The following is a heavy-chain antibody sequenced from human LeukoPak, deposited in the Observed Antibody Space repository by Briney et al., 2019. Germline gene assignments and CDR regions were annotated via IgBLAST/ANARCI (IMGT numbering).Heavy chain of an antibody. D-gene: IGHD3-22*01. CDR2: INHSGST. CDR1: GGSFSGYY. J-gene: IGHJ4*02. V-gene: IGHV4-34*01. CDR3: ASAYDSSGYLDC. Sequence: SETLSLTCAVYGGSFSGYYWSWIRQPPGKGLEWIGEINHSGSTNYNPSLKSRVTISVDTSKNQFSLKLSSVTAADTAVYYCASAYDSSGYLDCWGQGTLVTVSS.